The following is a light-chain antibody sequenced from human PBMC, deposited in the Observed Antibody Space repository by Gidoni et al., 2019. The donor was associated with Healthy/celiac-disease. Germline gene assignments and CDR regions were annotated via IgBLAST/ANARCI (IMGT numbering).Light chain of an antibody. J-gene: IGKJ4*01. CDR2: DAS. V-gene: IGKV3-11*01. Sequence: ELVLTQSPATLSLSPGERATLSCRASQSVSSYLAWYQQKPGQAPRLLIYDASNRATGIPARFCGSGSGTDFTLTISSLEPEDFAVYYCQQRSNWPPSLTFGGGTKVEIK. CDR1: QSVSSY. CDR3: QQRSNWPPSLT.